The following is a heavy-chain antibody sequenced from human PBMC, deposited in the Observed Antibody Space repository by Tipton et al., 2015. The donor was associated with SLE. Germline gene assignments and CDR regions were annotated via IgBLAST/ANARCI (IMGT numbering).Heavy chain of an antibody. CDR3: ARGHGSQGLLSGWSAWYFDL. D-gene: IGHD6-19*01. CDR1: GGSISSYY. V-gene: IGHV4-59*01. CDR2: IYYSGST. J-gene: IGHJ2*01. Sequence: TLSLTCTVSGGSISSYYWSWIRQPPGKGLEWIGYIYYSGSTNYNPSPKSRVTISVDTSKNQFSLKLSSVTAADTAVYYCARGHGSQGLLSGWSAWYFDLWGRGTLVTVSS.